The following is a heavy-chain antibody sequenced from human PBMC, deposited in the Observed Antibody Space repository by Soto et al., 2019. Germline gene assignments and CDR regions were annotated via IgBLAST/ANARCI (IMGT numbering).Heavy chain of an antibody. D-gene: IGHD4-17*01. CDR3: ATDRPYGGNAQNYFEN. CDR2: ISGDWSST. CDR1: GFTFSSYS. J-gene: IGHJ4*02. V-gene: IGHV3-74*01. Sequence: GGSLRLSCAASGFTFSSYSMNWVRQAPGKGLVWVSHISGDWSSTTFADSVKGRFTISRDNAKNTLFLLISSLGAEDTAVYYCATDRPYGGNAQNYFENWGQGVLVTVSS.